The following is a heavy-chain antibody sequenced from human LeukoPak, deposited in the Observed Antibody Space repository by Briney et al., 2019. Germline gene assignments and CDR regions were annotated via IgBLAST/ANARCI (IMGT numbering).Heavy chain of an antibody. CDR3: ARSPILGYCSGGSCHVIDI. J-gene: IGHJ3*02. D-gene: IGHD2-15*01. CDR1: GINASNNY. Sequence: PGGSLRPSRAASGINASNNYMTWGRQAPGKGLEWVSSSYSGGNTYYADSVKDRFTTSRDNSKNTLYLQMNSLRAEDTAVYYCARSPILGYCSGGSCHVIDICGQGTMVTVSS. V-gene: IGHV3-53*01. CDR2: SYSGGNT.